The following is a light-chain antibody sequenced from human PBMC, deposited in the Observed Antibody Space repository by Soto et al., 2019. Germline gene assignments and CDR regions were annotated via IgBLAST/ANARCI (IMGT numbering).Light chain of an antibody. CDR2: YAS. Sequence: EVVMTQSPATLSVAPGERVTLSCRASESVHRNLAWYQQKPGQGPSLLIYYASTRATGVPDRFTGRGSGTDFPLTISSLQSEDFGFYHRQHYSHLPPTFGPPANVDIK. V-gene: IGKV3-15*01. CDR3: QHYSHLPPT. CDR1: ESVHRN. J-gene: IGKJ3*01.